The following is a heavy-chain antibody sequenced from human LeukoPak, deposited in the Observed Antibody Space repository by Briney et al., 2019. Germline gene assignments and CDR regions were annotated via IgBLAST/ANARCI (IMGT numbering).Heavy chain of an antibody. CDR1: GGSFSGYY. D-gene: IGHD5/OR15-5a*01. J-gene: IGHJ5*02. CDR2: INHSGST. CDR3: ARGGRQCWSSWFDP. Sequence: SETLSLTCAVYGGSFSGYYWSWLRQPPGKGLEWVGEINHSGSTNYNPSLKSRVTISVDTSKNQFSLKLSSVTAADTAVYYCARGGRQCWSSWFDPWGQGTLVTVSS. V-gene: IGHV4-34*01.